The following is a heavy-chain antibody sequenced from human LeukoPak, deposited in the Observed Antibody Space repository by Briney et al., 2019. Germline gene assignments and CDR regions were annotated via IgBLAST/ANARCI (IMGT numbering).Heavy chain of an antibody. CDR3: ASTYYYASGTYHRPFDY. J-gene: IGHJ4*02. CDR2: CYYSGSA. D-gene: IGHD3-10*01. CDR1: GVSIRSYY. Sequence: SETLSLTCTVSGVSIRSYYWSWIRQPPGKGLEWIGYCYYSGSANYNPSLKSRVTISVDTSKNQFSLTLTSVTAADTAVYYCASTYYYASGTYHRPFDYWGQGTLVTVSS. V-gene: IGHV4-59*08.